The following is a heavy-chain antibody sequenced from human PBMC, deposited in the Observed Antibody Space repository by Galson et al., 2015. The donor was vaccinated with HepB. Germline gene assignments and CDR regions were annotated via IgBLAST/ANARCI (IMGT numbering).Heavy chain of an antibody. V-gene: IGHV3-30*04. Sequence: SLRLSCAASGFTFSSYAMHWVRQAPGKGLEWVAVISYDGSNKYYADSVKGRFTISRDNSKNTLYLQMNSLRAEDTAVYYCARDCVSPTTYYDILTGGYYYCMDVWGQGTTVTVSS. J-gene: IGHJ6*02. CDR2: ISYDGSNK. CDR1: GFTFSSYA. D-gene: IGHD3-9*01. CDR3: ARDCVSPTTYYDILTGGYYYCMDV.